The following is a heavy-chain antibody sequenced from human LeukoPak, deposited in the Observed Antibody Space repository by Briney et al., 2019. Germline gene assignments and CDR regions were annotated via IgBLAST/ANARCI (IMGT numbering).Heavy chain of an antibody. CDR1: GFTFGSYA. Sequence: GGSLRLSCVASGFTFGSYAMSWVRQAPGQGLDWVSAINGIGGDTYSADSVKGRFIIPRDNSKNTLNLQMNNLRAEDAAVYYCAKGSAAGRPYYFDNWGQGTLVTVSS. V-gene: IGHV3-23*01. J-gene: IGHJ4*02. D-gene: IGHD6-6*01. CDR3: AKGSAAGRPYYFDN. CDR2: INGIGGDT.